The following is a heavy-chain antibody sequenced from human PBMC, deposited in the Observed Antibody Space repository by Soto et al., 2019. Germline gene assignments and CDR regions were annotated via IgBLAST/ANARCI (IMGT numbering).Heavy chain of an antibody. Sequence: ASVKVSCKASGYTFTSYAMHWVRQAPGQRLEWMGWINAGNGNTKYSQKFQGRVTITRDTSASTAYMELSSLRSEDTAVYYCARLRSSVSLPLDYYYYYMDGWGKGTTVTVSS. V-gene: IGHV1-3*01. J-gene: IGHJ6*03. CDR3: ARLRSSVSLPLDYYYYYMDG. CDR1: GYTFTSYA. D-gene: IGHD6-25*01. CDR2: INAGNGNT.